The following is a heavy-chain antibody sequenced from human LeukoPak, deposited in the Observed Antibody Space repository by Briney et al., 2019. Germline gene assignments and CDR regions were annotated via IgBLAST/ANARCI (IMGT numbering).Heavy chain of an antibody. D-gene: IGHD4-17*01. V-gene: IGHV3-30*18. Sequence: GGSLRLSCAASGFTFSSYGMHWVRQAPGKGLEWVALISYDGSNTYYADSVKGRFTISRDNSKNTLFLQMNSLRAEDTAVYYCAKAESTVITHLDYWGQGTLVTVSS. CDR3: AKAESTVITHLDY. CDR1: GFTFSSYG. J-gene: IGHJ4*02. CDR2: ISYDGSNT.